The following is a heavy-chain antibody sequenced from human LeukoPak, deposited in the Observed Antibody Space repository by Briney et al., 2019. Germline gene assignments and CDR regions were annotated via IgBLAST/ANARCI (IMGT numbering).Heavy chain of an antibody. J-gene: IGHJ5*02. D-gene: IGHD1-1*01. CDR3: ATGAFGTGTILSWLDP. CDR1: GYTLTELS. CDR2: FDPEDGET. Sequence: ASVKVSCKVSGYTLTELSMHWVRQAPGKGLEWMGGFDPEDGETIYAQKFQGRVTMTEDTSTDTAYMELSSLRSEDTAVYYCATGAFGTGTILSWLDPWGQGTLVTVSS. V-gene: IGHV1-24*01.